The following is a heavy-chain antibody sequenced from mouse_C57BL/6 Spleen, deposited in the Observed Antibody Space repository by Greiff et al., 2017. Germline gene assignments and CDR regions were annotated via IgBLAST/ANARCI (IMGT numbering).Heavy chain of an antibody. Sequence: EVKVVESGEGLVKPGGSLKLSCAASGFTFSSYAMSWVRQTPEKRLEWVAYISSGGDYIYYADTVKGRFTISRDNARNTLYLQMSSLKSEDTAMYYCTRDNCGSSYGAYWGQGTLVTVSA. J-gene: IGHJ3*01. V-gene: IGHV5-9-1*02. CDR1: GFTFSSYA. CDR3: TRDNCGSSYGAY. CDR2: ISSGGDYI. D-gene: IGHD1-1*01.